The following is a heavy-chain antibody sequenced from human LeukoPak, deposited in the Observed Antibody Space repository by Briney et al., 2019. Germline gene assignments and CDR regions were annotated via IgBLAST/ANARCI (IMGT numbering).Heavy chain of an antibody. J-gene: IGHJ4*02. CDR3: ARENYDISGYPAGYFDY. CDR1: GSTFSSYS. D-gene: IGHD3-22*01. V-gene: IGHV3-48*01. CDR2: ISSSSSTI. Sequence: GGSLRLSCTASGSTFSSYSMNWVRQAPGKGLEWVSYISSSSSTIYYADSVKGRFTISRDNAKNSLYLQMNSLRAEDTAVYYCARENYDISGYPAGYFDYWGQGTLVTVSS.